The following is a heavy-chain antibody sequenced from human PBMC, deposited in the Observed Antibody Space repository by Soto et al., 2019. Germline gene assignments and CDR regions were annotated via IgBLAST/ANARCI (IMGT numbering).Heavy chain of an antibody. CDR2: INHSGST. J-gene: IGHJ4*02. CDR3: ARDFCSSTSCSIFDY. V-gene: IGHV4-34*01. D-gene: IGHD2-2*01. CDR1: GGSFSGYY. Sequence: PSETRSLTCAVYGGSFSGYYWSWIRQPPGKGLEWIGEINHSGSTNYNPSLKSRVTISVDTSKNQFSLKLSSVTAADTAVYYCARDFCSSTSCSIFDYWGQGTLVTVSS.